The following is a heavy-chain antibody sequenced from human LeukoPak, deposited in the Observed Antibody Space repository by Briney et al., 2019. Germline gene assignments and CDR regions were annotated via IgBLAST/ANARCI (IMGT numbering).Heavy chain of an antibody. CDR2: ISAYNGNT. D-gene: IGHD6-19*01. CDR1: GYTFTSYG. J-gene: IGHJ4*02. CDR3: AREHKRYSSGWYDY. V-gene: IGHV1-18*01. Sequence: ASVNVSCKASGYTFTSYGISWVRQAPGQGLEWMGWISAYNGNTNYAQKLQGRVTMTTDTSTSTAYMELRSLRSDDTAVYYCAREHKRYSSGWYDYWGQGTLVTVSS.